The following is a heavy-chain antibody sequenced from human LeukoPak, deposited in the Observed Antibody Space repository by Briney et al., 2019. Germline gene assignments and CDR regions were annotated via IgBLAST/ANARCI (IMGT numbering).Heavy chain of an antibody. Sequence: SETLSLTCTVSGGSINYYYWMWIRQPPGKGLEWIGYIYYSGSTNYNPSLKSRVTISVDTSKSQFSLKPSSVTAADTAVYYCASHKGFWGQGTLVTVSS. CDR3: ASHKGF. CDR2: IYYSGST. V-gene: IGHV4-59*01. J-gene: IGHJ4*02. CDR1: GGSINYYY.